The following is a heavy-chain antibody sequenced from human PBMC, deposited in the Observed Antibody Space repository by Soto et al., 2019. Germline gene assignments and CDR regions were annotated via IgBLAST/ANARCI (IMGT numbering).Heavy chain of an antibody. J-gene: IGHJ3*02. V-gene: IGHV1-69*06. D-gene: IGHD3-10*01. CDR3: ARGVYGSGNYYTGPSAFDI. CDR1: GGTLSDHG. Sequence: QVQLEQSGAEVKKPGSSVKVSCKASGGTLSDHGVAWLRQAPGQGLEWMGGTIPVFNTAKYAQKFQGRVTATENKFTNIAYMELNSLRSDDTAFYFCARGVYGSGNYYTGPSAFDIWGQGTMVIVSS. CDR2: TIPVFNTA.